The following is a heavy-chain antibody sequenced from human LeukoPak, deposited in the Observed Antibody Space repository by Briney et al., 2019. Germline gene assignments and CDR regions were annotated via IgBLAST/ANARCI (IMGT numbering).Heavy chain of an antibody. J-gene: IGHJ4*02. D-gene: IGHD3-22*01. Sequence: GGSLRLSCAASGFTFSSYDVHWVRQATGKGLEWVSAIGTAGDTYYPGSVKGRFTISRENAKNSLYLQMNSLRAGDTAVYYCARSPYDSGLFDYWGQGTLVTVSS. CDR1: GFTFSSYD. V-gene: IGHV3-13*01. CDR2: IGTAGDT. CDR3: ARSPYDSGLFDY.